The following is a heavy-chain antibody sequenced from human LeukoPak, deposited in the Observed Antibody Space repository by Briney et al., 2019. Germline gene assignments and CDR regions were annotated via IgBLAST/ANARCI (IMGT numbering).Heavy chain of an antibody. CDR1: GGSISSYY. CDR3: ARDNQRYNWFDP. CDR2: IYYSGST. Sequence: PSETLSLTCTVSGGSISSYYWSWIRQPPGKGLEWIGYIYYSGSTNYNPSLKSRVTMSVDTSKNQFSLKLSSVTAADTAVYYCARDNQRYNWFDPWGQGTLVTVSS. J-gene: IGHJ5*02. V-gene: IGHV4-59*01.